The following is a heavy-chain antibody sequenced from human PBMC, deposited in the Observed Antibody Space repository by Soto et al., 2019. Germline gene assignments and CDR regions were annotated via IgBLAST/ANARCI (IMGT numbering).Heavy chain of an antibody. Sequence: EVQLVESGGGFIQPGGSLRLSCAASGLPISNAWMNWVRQAPGKGLEWVGRIKTKTEGGPTDYAAAVKGRFTVSRDDSKNTLYLQMNSLKTEDTAVYYCTTGSVEGVWSQGTTVTVSS. CDR2: IKTKTEGGPT. J-gene: IGHJ6*02. D-gene: IGHD2-15*01. CDR3: TTGSVEGV. CDR1: GLPISNAW. V-gene: IGHV3-15*07.